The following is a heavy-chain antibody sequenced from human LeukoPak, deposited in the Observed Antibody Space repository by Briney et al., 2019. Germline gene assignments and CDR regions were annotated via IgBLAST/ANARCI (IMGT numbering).Heavy chain of an antibody. V-gene: IGHV3-30*02. CDR2: IRYDGSNK. Sequence: QTGGSLRLSCAASGFTFSSYGMHWVRQAPGKGLEWVAFIRYDGSNKYYADSVKGRFTISRDNSKNTLYLQMNSLRAEDTAVYYCAKDPTPYYDFWSGYFIWYYFDYWGQGTLVTVSS. CDR1: GFTFSSYG. CDR3: AKDPTPYYDFWSGYFIWYYFDY. D-gene: IGHD3-3*01. J-gene: IGHJ4*02.